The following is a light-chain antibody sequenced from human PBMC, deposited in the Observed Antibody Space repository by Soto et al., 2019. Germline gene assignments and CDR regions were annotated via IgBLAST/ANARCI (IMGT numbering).Light chain of an antibody. V-gene: IGLV3-21*02. CDR1: NIGSKS. Sequence: SYELTQPPSVSVAPGQTARITCGGNNIGSKSVHWYQQKPGQAPVLVVYADDDRPSAIPERISGSNSGNTATLTISRVEAGDEDDYYCQLWDSTRDHHVFGSGTKVTVL. CDR2: ADD. CDR3: QLWDSTRDHHV. J-gene: IGLJ1*01.